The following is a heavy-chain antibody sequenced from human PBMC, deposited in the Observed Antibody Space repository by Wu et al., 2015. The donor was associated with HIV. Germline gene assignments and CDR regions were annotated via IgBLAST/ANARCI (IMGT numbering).Heavy chain of an antibody. CDR1: GFTFTSSA. V-gene: IGHV1-58*02. CDR3: AAYPIVGXTTGLYYFDY. Sequence: QLVQSGAEVKKPGASVKVSCKASGFTFTSSAMQWVRQARGQRLEWIGWIVVGSGNTNYAQKFQERVTITRDMSTSTAYMELSSLRSEDTAVYYCAAYPIVGXTTGLYYFDYWGQGTLVTVSS. CDR2: IVVGSGNT. D-gene: IGHD1-26*01. J-gene: IGHJ4*02.